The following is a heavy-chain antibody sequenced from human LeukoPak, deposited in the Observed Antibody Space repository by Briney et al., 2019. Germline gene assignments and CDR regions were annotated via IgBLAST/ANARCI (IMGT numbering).Heavy chain of an antibody. CDR2: MNPNSGNT. J-gene: IGHJ3*02. CDR3: ARVWTGYYNRHDAFDI. Sequence: WASVKVSCKASGYTFTGYYMHWVRQAPGQGLEWMGWMNPNSGNTGYAQKFQGRVTMTRNTSISTAYMELSSLRSEDTAVYYCARVWTGYYNRHDAFDIWGQGTMVTVSS. CDR1: GYTFTGYY. V-gene: IGHV1-8*02. D-gene: IGHD3/OR15-3a*01.